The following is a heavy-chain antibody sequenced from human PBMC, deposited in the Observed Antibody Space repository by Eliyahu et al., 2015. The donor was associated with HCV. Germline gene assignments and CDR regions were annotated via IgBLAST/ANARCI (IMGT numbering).Heavy chain of an antibody. CDR2: IYPGDSDT. V-gene: IGHV5-51*01. CDR3: ARQAVTTRSPWFDP. CDR1: GYXFXSYW. J-gene: IGHJ5*02. D-gene: IGHD4-17*01. Sequence: EVQLVQSGAEVKKPGEXLXISXKGSGYXFXSYWIGWVRXMPGKGLEWMGIIYPGDSDTRYSPSFQGQVTISADKSISTAYLQWSSLKASDTAMYYCARQAVTTRSPWFDPWGQGTLVTVSS.